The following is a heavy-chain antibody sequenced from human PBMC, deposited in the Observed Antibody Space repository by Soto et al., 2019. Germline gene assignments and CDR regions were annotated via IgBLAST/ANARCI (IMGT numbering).Heavy chain of an antibody. Sequence: GGSLRLSCAASGFTFSSYGMHWVRQAPGKGLEWVAVISYDGSNKYYADSVKGRFTISRDNSKNTLYLQMNSLRAEDTAVYYCAKDHSSFRAFDYWGQGTLVTVSS. CDR2: ISYDGSNK. CDR1: GFTFSSYG. J-gene: IGHJ4*02. V-gene: IGHV3-30*18. D-gene: IGHD2-15*01. CDR3: AKDHSSFRAFDY.